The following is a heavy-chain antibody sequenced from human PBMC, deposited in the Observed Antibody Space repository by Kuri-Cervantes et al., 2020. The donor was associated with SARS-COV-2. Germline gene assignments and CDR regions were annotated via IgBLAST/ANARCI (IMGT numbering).Heavy chain of an antibody. CDR2: IKSKTDGGTT. Sequence: GESLKISCAASGFTFSNAWMSWVRQAPGKGLEWVGRIKSKTDGGTTDYAAPVKGRFTISRDDSKNTLYLQMNSLRAEDTAVYYCARYDSSAENEGTVCYWGQGTLVTVSS. CDR1: GFTFSNAW. J-gene: IGHJ4*02. CDR3: ARYDSSAENEGTVCY. D-gene: IGHD3-22*01. V-gene: IGHV3-15*01.